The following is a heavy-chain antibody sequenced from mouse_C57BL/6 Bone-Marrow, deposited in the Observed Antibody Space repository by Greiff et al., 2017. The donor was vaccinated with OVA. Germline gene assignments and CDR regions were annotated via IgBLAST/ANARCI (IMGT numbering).Heavy chain of an antibody. CDR2: ISDGGSYT. CDR3: ARDSTEWFAY. D-gene: IGHD1-1*01. Sequence: EVKVEESGGGLVKPGGSLKLSCAASGFTFSSYAMSWVRQTPEKRLEWVATISDGGSYTYYPDNVKGRFTISRDNAKNNLYLQMSHLKSEDTAMYYCARDSTEWFAYWGQGTLVTVSA. CDR1: GFTFSSYA. J-gene: IGHJ3*01. V-gene: IGHV5-4*01.